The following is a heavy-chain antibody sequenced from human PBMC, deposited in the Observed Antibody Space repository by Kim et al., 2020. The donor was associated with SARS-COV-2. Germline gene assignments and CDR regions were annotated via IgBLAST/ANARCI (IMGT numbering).Heavy chain of an antibody. CDR3: AKGESTVVTASDYYCYGMDV. CDR2: INSSGGST. J-gene: IGHJ6*02. CDR1: GFTFSSYS. Sequence: GGSLRLSCAASGFTFSSYSMSWVRQAPGKGLEWVSRINSSGGSTSYADSVKGRFTISRDNSKNTLYLQMNSLRAEDTAVYYCAKGESTVVTASDYYCYGMDVWGQGTPVTVSS. V-gene: IGHV3-23*01. D-gene: IGHD2-15*01.